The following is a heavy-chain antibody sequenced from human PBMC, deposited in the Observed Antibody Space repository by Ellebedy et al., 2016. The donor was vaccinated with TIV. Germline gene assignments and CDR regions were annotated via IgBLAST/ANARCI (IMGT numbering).Heavy chain of an antibody. Sequence: GESLKISCAASGFTFSTYDLHWVRQATGKGLEWVSAIGKFGDTYYPASVKGRFTISRDNAKNSLYLQMNSLRAEDTAVYFCARAQVHASPDPRYTNSWYVDYFDYWGQGALATVSS. CDR2: IGKFGDT. D-gene: IGHD6-13*01. CDR3: ARAQVHASPDPRYTNSWYVDYFDY. V-gene: IGHV3-13*04. J-gene: IGHJ4*02. CDR1: GFTFSTYD.